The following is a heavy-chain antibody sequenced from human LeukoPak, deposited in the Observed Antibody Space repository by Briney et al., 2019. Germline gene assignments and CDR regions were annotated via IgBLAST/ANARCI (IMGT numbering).Heavy chain of an antibody. D-gene: IGHD6-13*01. J-gene: IGHJ4*02. CDR1: GFTFRSYG. V-gene: IGHV3-30*18. CDR3: AKEHRGAAADY. CDR2: ISYDGSYK. Sequence: GGSLRLSCAASGFTFRSYGMHWVRQAPGKGLEWVALISYDGSYKYYADSVKGRSTISRDNSKNTLYLQMSSLRAEDTAVYYCAKEHRGAAADYWGQGTLVTVSS.